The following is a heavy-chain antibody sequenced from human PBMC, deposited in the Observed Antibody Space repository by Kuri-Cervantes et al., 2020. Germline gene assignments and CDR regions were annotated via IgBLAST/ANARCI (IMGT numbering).Heavy chain of an antibody. CDR1: GFTFSSYW. CDR2: IKQDGSEK. J-gene: IGHJ4*02. V-gene: IGHV3-7*01. Sequence: LSLTCAASGFTFSSYWMSWVRQAPGKGLEWVANIKQDGSEKYYADSVKGRFTISRDNSKNTLYLQMNSLRAEDTAVYYCAKEYRQWLVLYYFDYWGQGTLVTVSS. D-gene: IGHD6-19*01. CDR3: AKEYRQWLVLYYFDY.